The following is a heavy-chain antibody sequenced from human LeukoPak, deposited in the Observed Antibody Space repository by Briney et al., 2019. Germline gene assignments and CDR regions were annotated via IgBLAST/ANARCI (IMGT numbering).Heavy chain of an antibody. Sequence: ASVKVSCKASGYTFTGYYMHWVRQAPGQGLEWTGWINPNSGGTNYAQKFQGRVTMTRDTSISTAYMELSRLRSDDTAVYYCARDYSFTIFGVVDYYYYGMDVWGQGTTVTVSS. V-gene: IGHV1-2*02. CDR1: GYTFTGYY. D-gene: IGHD3-3*01. J-gene: IGHJ6*02. CDR2: INPNSGGT. CDR3: ARDYSFTIFGVVDYYYYGMDV.